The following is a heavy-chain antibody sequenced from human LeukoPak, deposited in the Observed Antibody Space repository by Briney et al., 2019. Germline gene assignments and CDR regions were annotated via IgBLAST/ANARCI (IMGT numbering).Heavy chain of an antibody. V-gene: IGHV4-4*02. Sequence: SETLSLTCAVSGGSISSSNWWSWVRQPPGKGLEWIGEIYHSGSTNYNPSLKSRVTISVDTSKNQFSLKLSSVTAADTAVYYCARVPGWYFDYWGQGTLVTVSS. CDR2: IYHSGST. J-gene: IGHJ4*02. CDR3: ARVPGWYFDY. CDR1: GGSISSSNW. D-gene: IGHD1-1*01.